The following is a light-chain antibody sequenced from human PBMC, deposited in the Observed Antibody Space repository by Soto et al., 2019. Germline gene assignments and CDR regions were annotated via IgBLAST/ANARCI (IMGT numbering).Light chain of an antibody. CDR1: SRDVGIYNY. Sequence: QSALTQPRSVSGSPGQSVTVSCTGTSRDVGIYNYVSWYQQRPGTAPKVMIYDVTKRPSGVPDRFSGSKSANTASPTISGLQADDEADYYCCSYAGNYTLLFGGGTKLTVL. CDR2: DVT. CDR3: CSYAGNYTLL. V-gene: IGLV2-11*01. J-gene: IGLJ2*01.